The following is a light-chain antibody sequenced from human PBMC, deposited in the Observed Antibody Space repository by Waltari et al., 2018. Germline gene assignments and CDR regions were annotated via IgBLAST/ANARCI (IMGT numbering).Light chain of an antibody. V-gene: IGKV3-15*01. CDR1: QSVSSN. J-gene: IGKJ1*01. CDR2: GAS. CDR3: QQYNNWPKA. Sequence: EIVLTQSPATLSLSPGERATLSCRASQSVSSNLAWYQQKPGQAPRLLIYGASTRATGIPARFSGGGSGTEFTLTINSLQSEDFAVYYCQQYNNWPKAFGQGTKVEIK.